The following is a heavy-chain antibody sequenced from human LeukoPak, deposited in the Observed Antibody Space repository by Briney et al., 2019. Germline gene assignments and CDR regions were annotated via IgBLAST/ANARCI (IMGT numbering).Heavy chain of an antibody. CDR1: GFTFSSYG. J-gene: IGHJ6*03. CDR2: IWYDGSNK. D-gene: IGHD7-27*01. Sequence: GGSLRLSCAASGFTFSSYGMHWVRQAPGKGLEWVADIWYDGSNKYYADSVKGRFTISRDNSKNTPYLQMNSLRAEDMALYYCAKDLTGEYYYYYMDVWGKGTTVTVSS. V-gene: IGHV3-30*02. CDR3: AKDLTGEYYYYYMDV.